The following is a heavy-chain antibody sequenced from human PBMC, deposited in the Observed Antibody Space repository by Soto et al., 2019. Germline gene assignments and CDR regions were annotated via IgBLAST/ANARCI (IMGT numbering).Heavy chain of an antibody. CDR2: IIRIFGTA. Sequence: QVQLVQSGAEVKKPGSSVKVSCKASGGTFSSYAISWVRQAPGQGLEWMGGIIRIFGTANYAQKFQGRVTITADESTSTAYMELSSLRSEDTAVYYCARGGIGQLDPRVPPNWFDPWGQGTLVTVSS. CDR1: GGTFSSYA. D-gene: IGHD6-13*01. J-gene: IGHJ5*02. CDR3: ARGGIGQLDPRVPPNWFDP. V-gene: IGHV1-69*01.